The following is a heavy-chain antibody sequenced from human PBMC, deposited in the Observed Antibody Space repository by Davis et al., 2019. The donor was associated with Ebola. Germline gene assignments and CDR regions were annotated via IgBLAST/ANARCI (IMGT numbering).Heavy chain of an antibody. V-gene: IGHV1-3*01. D-gene: IGHD1-1*01. CDR1: GYTFTSYG. CDR3: ARAQFPTTSDH. CDR2: INAGNGNT. J-gene: IGHJ4*02. Sequence: ASVKVSCKASGYTFTSYGISWVRQAPGQRLEWMGWINAGNGNTKYSQKFQGRVTITRDTSASTAYMELSSLRSDDTAVYYCARAQFPTTSDHWGQGTLVTVSS.